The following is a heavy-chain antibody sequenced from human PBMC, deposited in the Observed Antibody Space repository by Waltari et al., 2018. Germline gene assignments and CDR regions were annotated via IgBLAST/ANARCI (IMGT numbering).Heavy chain of an antibody. CDR2: ISYDGSNT. J-gene: IGHJ4*02. Sequence: QVQLVESGGGVVQPGGSLRLSCAASGFIFSDFGLHWVRQAPGKGLEWVTLISYDGSNTYYRDSVKGRFTISRDNSKNTLYLQLNSLRPEDTAIYFCGKDSTGGVPDYWGPGTLVTVSS. CDR3: GKDSTGGVPDY. V-gene: IGHV3-30*18. CDR1: GFIFSDFG. D-gene: IGHD2-8*02.